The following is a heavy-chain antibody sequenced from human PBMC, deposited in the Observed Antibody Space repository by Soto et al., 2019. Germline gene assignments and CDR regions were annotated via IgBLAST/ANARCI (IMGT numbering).Heavy chain of an antibody. D-gene: IGHD4-17*01. J-gene: IGHJ3*02. V-gene: IGHV3-15*01. Sequence: PGGSLRLPWAASGFTLSNAWMLWVRQAPGKGLEGVGRIKSKTDGGTTDYAAPVKGRFTISRDDSKNTLYLQMNSLKTEDTAVYYCTTDRCSYGEDPFDIWGQGTMDTGSS. CDR1: GFTLSNAW. CDR2: IKSKTDGGTT. CDR3: TTDRCSYGEDPFDI.